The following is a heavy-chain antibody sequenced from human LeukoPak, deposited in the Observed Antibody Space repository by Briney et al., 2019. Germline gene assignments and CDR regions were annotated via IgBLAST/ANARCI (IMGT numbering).Heavy chain of an antibody. CDR2: ITDNGGST. CDR1: GFIFSDFA. J-gene: IGHJ4*02. V-gene: IGHV3-64*01. CDR3: ARGPSGYHNT. D-gene: IGHD5-12*01. Sequence: PGGSLRLSCAASGFIFSDFAMYWVRQAPGKGLEYVSAITDNGGSTYYANSVKGRFTISRDNSKNTLYLQMNSLRAEDTAVYYCARGPSGYHNTGGQGTLVTVSS.